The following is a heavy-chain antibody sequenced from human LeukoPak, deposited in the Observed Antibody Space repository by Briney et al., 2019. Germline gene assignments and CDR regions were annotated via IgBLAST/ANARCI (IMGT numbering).Heavy chain of an antibody. CDR1: GFTFSSYS. V-gene: IGHV3-23*01. CDR2: ISGSGDST. J-gene: IGHJ4*02. Sequence: PGGSLRLSCAASGFTFSSYSMNWVRQAPGKGLEWVSVISGSGDSTFYADSVKGGFTISRDNSKNTLSLQMNSLRAEDTAVYYCAKGSSSSSYSSIDYWGQGTLVTVSS. CDR3: AKGSSSSSYSSIDY. D-gene: IGHD6-6*01.